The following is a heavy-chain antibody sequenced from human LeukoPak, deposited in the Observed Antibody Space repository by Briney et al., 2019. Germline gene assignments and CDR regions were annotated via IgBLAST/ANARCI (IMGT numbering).Heavy chain of an antibody. CDR1: GFTLSSYS. Sequence: GGSLRLSCAASGFTLSSYSMNWVRQAPGKGLEWVSYISRSTMYYADSVKGRFTISRDNAKNSLYLQMNSLRFDDTSVYYCASSDILTGYYENWGQGTLVTVSS. CDR2: ISRSTM. CDR3: ASSDILTGYYEN. J-gene: IGHJ4*02. V-gene: IGHV3-48*01. D-gene: IGHD3-9*01.